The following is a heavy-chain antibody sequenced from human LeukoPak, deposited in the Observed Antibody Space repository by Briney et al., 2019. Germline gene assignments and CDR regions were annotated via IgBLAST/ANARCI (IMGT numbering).Heavy chain of an antibody. CDR3: ARVAVVVVAATGGLLGYFDY. Sequence: SETLSLTCAVNGGSFSGYYWSWIRQPPGKGLESIGEINHSGSTNYNPSLKSRVTISVDTSKNQFSLKLSSVTAADTAVYYCARVAVVVVAATGGLLGYFDYWGQGTLVTVSS. J-gene: IGHJ4*02. CDR2: INHSGST. CDR1: GGSFSGYY. V-gene: IGHV4-34*01. D-gene: IGHD2-15*01.